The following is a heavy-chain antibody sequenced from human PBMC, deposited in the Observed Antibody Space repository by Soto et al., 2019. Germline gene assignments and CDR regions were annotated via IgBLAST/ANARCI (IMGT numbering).Heavy chain of an antibody. J-gene: IGHJ4*02. Sequence: SETLSLTCTVSGGSISSSSYDWGWIRQPPGKGLEWIGSIYYSGSTNYNPSLKSRVTISVDTSKNQFSLKLSSVTAADTAVYYCARGRLYRSNYFDYWGQGTLVTVSS. CDR2: IYYSGST. CDR1: GGSISSSSYD. D-gene: IGHD3-16*02. CDR3: ARGRLYRSNYFDY. V-gene: IGHV4-39*07.